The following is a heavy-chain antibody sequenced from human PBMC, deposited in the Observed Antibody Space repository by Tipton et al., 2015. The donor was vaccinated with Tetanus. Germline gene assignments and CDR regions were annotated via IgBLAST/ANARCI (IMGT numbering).Heavy chain of an antibody. CDR2: IIPILGIA. D-gene: IGHD4-17*01. Sequence: QVQLVQSGAEVKKPGSSVKVSCKASGGTFSSYAISWVRQAPGQGLEWMGRIIPILGIANYAQKFQGRVTITADKSTSTAYMELSSLRSEDTAVYYCARGVAPSYGDHDYWGQGTLVTVSS. CDR3: ARGVAPSYGDHDY. V-gene: IGHV1-69*09. CDR1: GGTFSSYA. J-gene: IGHJ4*02.